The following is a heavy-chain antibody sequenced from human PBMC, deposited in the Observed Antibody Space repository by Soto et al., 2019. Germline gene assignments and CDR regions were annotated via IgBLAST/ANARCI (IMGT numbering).Heavy chain of an antibody. CDR2: ITSSGGTT. CDR3: AKGHVFVAPQNGRSFDS. Sequence: SLRLSCAASVFTFSHFGMSWFRQAQGKGLEWISYITSSGGTTYYADSVKGRFTISRDNTKNSLYLQMNSLRAEDTAVYYCAKGHVFVAPQNGRSFDSWGQGSLVTVSS. D-gene: IGHD2-21*01. CDR1: VFTFSHFG. J-gene: IGHJ4*02. V-gene: IGHV3-48*03.